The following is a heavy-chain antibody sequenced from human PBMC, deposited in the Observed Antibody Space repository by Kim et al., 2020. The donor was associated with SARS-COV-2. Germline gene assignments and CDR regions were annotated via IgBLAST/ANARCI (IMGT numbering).Heavy chain of an antibody. Sequence: GGSLRLSCADSGFTFSSYGMHWVRQAPGKGLEWVAVISYDGSNKDYADSVKGRFTISRDNSNNTLYLQMNSLRAEDTAVYYCATDRTGCPSRCGWSSYY. CDR3: ATDRTGCPSRCGWSSYY. CDR1: GFTFSSYG. J-gene: IGHJ6*01. CDR2: ISYDGSNK. V-gene: IGHV3-30*03. D-gene: IGHD6-19*01.